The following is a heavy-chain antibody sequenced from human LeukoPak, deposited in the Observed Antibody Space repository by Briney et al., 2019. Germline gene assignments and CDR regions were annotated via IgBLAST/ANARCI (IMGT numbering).Heavy chain of an antibody. D-gene: IGHD3-16*02. V-gene: IGHV3-23*01. J-gene: IGHJ4*02. Sequence: ETLSLTCTVSGDSISSYYWSWIRQPPGKGLEWLSYINDSGGSTYYADSVKGRFVISRDNSKNSLYLQINSLRAEDTAIYYCATYDYVWGRYRLAQSDYWGQGTLVTVSS. CDR2: INDSGGST. CDR1: GDSISSYY. CDR3: ATYDYVWGRYRLAQSDY.